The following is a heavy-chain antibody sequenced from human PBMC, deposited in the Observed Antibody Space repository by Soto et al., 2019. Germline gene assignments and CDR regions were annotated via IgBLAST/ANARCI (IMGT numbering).Heavy chain of an antibody. CDR2: INAGNGNT. Sequence: ASVKVSCKASGYTFTSYAMHWVRQAPGQRLEWMGWINAGNGNTKYSQKFQGRVTITRDTSASTAYMELSRLRSDDTAVYYCARRSLYYYGSGSDDAFDIWGQGTMVTVSS. D-gene: IGHD3-10*01. V-gene: IGHV1-3*01. J-gene: IGHJ3*02. CDR3: ARRSLYYYGSGSDDAFDI. CDR1: GYTFTSYA.